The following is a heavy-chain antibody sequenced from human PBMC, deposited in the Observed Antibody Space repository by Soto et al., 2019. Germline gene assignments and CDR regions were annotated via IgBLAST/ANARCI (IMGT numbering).Heavy chain of an antibody. V-gene: IGHV3-21*01. Sequence: EVQLVESGGGLVKPGGSLRLSCAASGFTFSSYSMNWVRQAPGKGLEWVSSISSSSSYIYYADSVKGRFTISRDNAKNTLYLQMNSQRAEDTAVYYCARSSVVVVGAAPEYYYYGMDVWGQGTTVTVSS. CDR1: GFTFSSYS. J-gene: IGHJ6*02. CDR3: ARSSVVVVGAAPEYYYYGMDV. CDR2: ISSSSSYI. D-gene: IGHD2-15*01.